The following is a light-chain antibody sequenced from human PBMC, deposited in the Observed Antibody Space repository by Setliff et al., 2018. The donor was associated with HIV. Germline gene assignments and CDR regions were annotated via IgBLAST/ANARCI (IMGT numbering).Light chain of an antibody. CDR1: SSDVGTYNF. V-gene: IGLV2-14*03. J-gene: IGLJ1*01. CDR3: CSYTSSTPLYV. Sequence: QSVLTQPASVSGSPGQSISISCTGTSSDVGTYNFVSWYQQHPGKAPKLMIYDVSHRPSGVSNRFSGSKSGNTASLTISGLQAEDEAHYYCCSYTSSTPLYVFGTGTKVTVL. CDR2: DVS.